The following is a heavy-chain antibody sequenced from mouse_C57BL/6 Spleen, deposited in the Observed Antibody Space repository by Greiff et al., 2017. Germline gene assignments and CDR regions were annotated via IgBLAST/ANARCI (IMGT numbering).Heavy chain of an antibody. CDR2: INYDGSST. D-gene: IGHD1-1*01. CDR3: ARGYYYGSSYEGFFDY. V-gene: IGHV5-16*01. Sequence: DVKLVESEGGLVQPGSSMKLSCTASGFTFSDYYMAWVRQVPEKGLEWVANINYDGSSTYYLDSLKSRFIISRDNAKNILYLQMSSLKSEDTATYYCARGYYYGSSYEGFFDYWGQGTTLTVSS. CDR1: GFTFSDYY. J-gene: IGHJ2*01.